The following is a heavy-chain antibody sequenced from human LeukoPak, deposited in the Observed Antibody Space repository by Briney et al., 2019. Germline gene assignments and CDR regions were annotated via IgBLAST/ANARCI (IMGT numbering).Heavy chain of an antibody. V-gene: IGHV3-20*04. Sequence: AGGSLRLSCAASGFTFDDYGMSWVRQAPGKGLEWVSGINWNGGSTGYADSVKGRFTISRDNAKNSLYLQMNSLRAEDTALYYCARGDCSSTSCYRFDYWGQGTLVTVSS. CDR1: GFTFDDYG. CDR2: INWNGGST. D-gene: IGHD2-2*01. CDR3: ARGDCSSTSCYRFDY. J-gene: IGHJ4*02.